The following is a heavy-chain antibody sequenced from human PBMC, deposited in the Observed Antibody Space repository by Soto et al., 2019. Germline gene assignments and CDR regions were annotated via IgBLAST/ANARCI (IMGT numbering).Heavy chain of an antibody. CDR1: GYSLTSYW. Sequence: GESLKISCKGSGYSLTSYWIGWVRQMPGKGLEWMGIIYPGDSDTRYSPSFQGQVTISADKSISTAFLQWNSLKASDTAMYYCARNYYDSSGYYYFDYWGQGTLVTVSS. V-gene: IGHV5-51*01. D-gene: IGHD3-22*01. CDR3: ARNYYDSSGYYYFDY. J-gene: IGHJ4*02. CDR2: IYPGDSDT.